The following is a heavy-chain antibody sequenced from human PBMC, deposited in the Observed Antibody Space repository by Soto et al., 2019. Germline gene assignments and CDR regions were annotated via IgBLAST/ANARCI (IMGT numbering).Heavy chain of an antibody. D-gene: IGHD3-22*01. CDR1: GDSVSSNSAA. CDR2: TYYRSKWYN. Sequence: SQTLSLTCAISGDSVSSNSAAWNWIRQSPSRGLEWLGRTYYRSKWYNDYAVSVKSRITINPDTSKNQFSLQLNSVTPEDTAVYYCARDVSGYYSAAGEYNWFDPWGQGTLVTVSS. CDR3: ARDVSGYYSAAGEYNWFDP. J-gene: IGHJ5*02. V-gene: IGHV6-1*01.